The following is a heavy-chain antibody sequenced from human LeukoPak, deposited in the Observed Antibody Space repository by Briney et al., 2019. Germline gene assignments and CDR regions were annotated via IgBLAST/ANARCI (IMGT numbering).Heavy chain of an antibody. J-gene: IGHJ4*02. Sequence: SETLSLTCTVSGGSISSYYWSWIRQPPGKGLEWIGYIYYSGSTNYNPSLKSRVTISVDTSKNQFSLKLSSVTAAGTAVYYCARQGAGARYSSSWYFDYWGQGTLVTVSS. D-gene: IGHD6-13*01. V-gene: IGHV4-59*01. CDR2: IYYSGST. CDR1: GGSISSYY. CDR3: ARQGAGARYSSSWYFDY.